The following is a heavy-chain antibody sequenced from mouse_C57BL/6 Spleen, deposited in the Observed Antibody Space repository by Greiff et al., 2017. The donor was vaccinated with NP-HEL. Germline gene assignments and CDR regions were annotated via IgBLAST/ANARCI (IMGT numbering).Heavy chain of an antibody. J-gene: IGHJ1*03. CDR2: IYPGDGDT. D-gene: IGHD1-1*01. Sequence: QVQLQQSGAELVKPGASVKISCKASGYAFSSYWMNWVKQRPGKGLEWIGQIYPGDGDTNYNGKFKGKATLTADKSSSTAYMQLSSLTSEDSAVYFCARDDYYGSSYRYFDVWGTGTTVTVSS. V-gene: IGHV1-80*01. CDR1: GYAFSSYW. CDR3: ARDDYYGSSYRYFDV.